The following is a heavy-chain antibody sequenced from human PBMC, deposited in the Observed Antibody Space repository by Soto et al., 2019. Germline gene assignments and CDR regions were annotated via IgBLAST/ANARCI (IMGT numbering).Heavy chain of an antibody. V-gene: IGHV3-30*03. CDR2: ISYDGSNK. CDR3: ALRDGYNLEHDAFDI. Sequence: GGSLRLSCAASGFTFSSYGMHWVRQAPGKGLEWVAVISYDGSNKYYADSVKGRFTISRDNSKNTLYLQMNSLRAEDTAVYYCALRDGYNLEHDAFDIWGQGTMVTVSS. CDR1: GFTFSSYG. D-gene: IGHD5-12*01. J-gene: IGHJ3*02.